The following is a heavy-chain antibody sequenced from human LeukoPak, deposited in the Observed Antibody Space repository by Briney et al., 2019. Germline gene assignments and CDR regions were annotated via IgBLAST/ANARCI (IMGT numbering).Heavy chain of an antibody. CDR2: ISAYNGNT. CDR1: GYTFTGYY. Sequence: ASVKVSCKASGYTFTGYYMHWVRQAPGQGLEWMGWISAYNGNTNYAQKLQGRVTMTTDTSTSTAYMELRSLRSDDTAVYYCARGGSYFYYYYYMDVWGKGTTVTISS. D-gene: IGHD1-26*01. V-gene: IGHV1-18*04. CDR3: ARGGSYFYYYYYMDV. J-gene: IGHJ6*03.